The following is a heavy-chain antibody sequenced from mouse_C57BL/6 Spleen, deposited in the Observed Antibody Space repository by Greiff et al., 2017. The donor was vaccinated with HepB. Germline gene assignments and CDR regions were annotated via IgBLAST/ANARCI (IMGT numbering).Heavy chain of an antibody. CDR1: GFTFSSYA. CDR2: ISDGGSYT. Sequence: EVNLVESGGGLVKPGGSLKLSCAASGFTFSSYAMSWVRQTPEKRLEWVATISDGGSYTYYPDNVKGRFTISRDNAKNNLYLQMSHLKSEDTAMYYCARDNYYGSSYFDYWGQGTTLTVSS. CDR3: ARDNYYGSSYFDY. J-gene: IGHJ2*01. D-gene: IGHD1-1*01. V-gene: IGHV5-4*01.